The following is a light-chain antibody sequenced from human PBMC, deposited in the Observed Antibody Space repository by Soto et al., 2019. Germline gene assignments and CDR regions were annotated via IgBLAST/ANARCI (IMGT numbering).Light chain of an antibody. CDR3: QQYNSYSLT. CDR1: QSISSW. Sequence: DIQMTHSPSTLSASVGDRVTITCRASQSISSWLAWYQQKPGKAPKLLIYKASSLESWVPSRFSGSGSGKEFTLTISSLQPDDFATYYCQQYNSYSLTFGGGTKVDIX. CDR2: KAS. J-gene: IGKJ4*01. V-gene: IGKV1-5*03.